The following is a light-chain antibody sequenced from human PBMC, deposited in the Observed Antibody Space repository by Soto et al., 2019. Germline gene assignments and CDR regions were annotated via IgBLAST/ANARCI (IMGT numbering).Light chain of an antibody. Sequence: DIVMTQSPLSLPVTPGEPASISCRSSQSLLHSNGYNYLDWYLQKPGQSPQLLIYLGSNRASGVPDRFSGSGLGTDFTLKFCRVEVEDMGVYCCMRALQTWTFGQGTKV. CDR2: LGS. CDR1: QSLLHSNGYNY. V-gene: IGKV2-28*01. J-gene: IGKJ1*01. CDR3: MRALQTWT.